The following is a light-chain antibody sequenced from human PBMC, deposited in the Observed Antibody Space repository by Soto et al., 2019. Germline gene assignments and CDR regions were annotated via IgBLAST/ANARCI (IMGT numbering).Light chain of an antibody. CDR2: AAS. CDR1: QTISSY. Sequence: DIQMTQSPPSPSASVGDRVTITCRASQTISSYLNWYQQKPGKAPKLLIYAASTLQSGVPSRFSGSGSGTDFTLTISSLQPEDFATYYCQQSHGIPYTFGQGTKLESK. V-gene: IGKV1-39*01. CDR3: QQSHGIPYT. J-gene: IGKJ2*01.